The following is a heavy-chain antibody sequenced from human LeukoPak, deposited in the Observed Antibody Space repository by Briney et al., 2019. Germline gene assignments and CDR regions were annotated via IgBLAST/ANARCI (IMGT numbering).Heavy chain of an antibody. D-gene: IGHD3-9*01. CDR1: GYTFTSYD. CDR3: ARDSLPDYDILTGYYVSPPYGMDV. V-gene: IGHV1-8*01. J-gene: IGHJ6*02. CDR2: MNPNSGNT. Sequence: ASVKVSCKASGYTFTSYDINWVRQATGQGLEWMGWMNPNSGNTGYAQKFQGRVTITADESTSTAYMELSSLRSEDTAVYYCARDSLPDYDILTGYYVSPPYGMDVWGQGTTVTVSS.